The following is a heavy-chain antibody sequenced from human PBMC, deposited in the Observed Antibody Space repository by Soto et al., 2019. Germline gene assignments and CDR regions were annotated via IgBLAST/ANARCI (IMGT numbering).Heavy chain of an antibody. J-gene: IGHJ4*02. Sequence: PGGSLRLPCAASGFTFSSYGMHWVRQAPGKGLEWVAVIWYDGSNKYYADSVKGRFTISRDNSKNTLYLQMNSLRAEDTAVYYCAGMRGSGSYSIDYWGQGTLVTVSS. V-gene: IGHV3-33*01. D-gene: IGHD3-10*01. CDR2: IWYDGSNK. CDR1: GFTFSSYG. CDR3: AGMRGSGSYSIDY.